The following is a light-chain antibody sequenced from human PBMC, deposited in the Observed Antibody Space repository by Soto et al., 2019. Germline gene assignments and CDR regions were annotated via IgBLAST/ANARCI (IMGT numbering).Light chain of an antibody. CDR2: EVV. CDR1: KNDIGVYDF. J-gene: IGLJ1*01. V-gene: IGLV2-8*01. CDR3: KSYAGSNPYV. Sequence: QSALTQPPSASGSPGQSVTISCTGTKNDIGVYDFVSWYQHHPGKAPRLIIYEVVQRPSGVPDRFSGSKSGNTASLTVSGLRAAEGADYFCKSYAGSNPYVFGSGTKVTV.